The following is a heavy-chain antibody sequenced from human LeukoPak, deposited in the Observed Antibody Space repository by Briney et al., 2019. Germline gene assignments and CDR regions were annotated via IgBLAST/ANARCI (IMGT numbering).Heavy chain of an antibody. CDR3: AELGITMIGGV. Sequence: PGGSLRLSCAASGFTFSSYEMNWGRQAPGKGLEWVSYISSSGSTIYYADSVKGRFTISRDNAKNSLYLQMNSLRAKDTAVYYCAELGITMIGGVWGKGTTVTISS. CDR2: ISSSGSTI. D-gene: IGHD3-10*02. J-gene: IGHJ6*04. CDR1: GFTFSSYE. V-gene: IGHV3-48*03.